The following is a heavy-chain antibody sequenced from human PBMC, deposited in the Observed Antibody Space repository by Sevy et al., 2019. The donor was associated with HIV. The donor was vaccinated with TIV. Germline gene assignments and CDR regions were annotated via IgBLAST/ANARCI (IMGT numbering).Heavy chain of an antibody. CDR2: IIGKVGTK. D-gene: IGHD6-13*01. V-gene: IGHV3-20*04. CDR1: GFTFDDHG. CDR3: ARISSSWSDDAFDI. Sequence: GGSLRLSCAASGFTFDDHGMSWVRQAPGKGREWIPGIIGKVGTKGYRDSGKGRFTISRDNAKNSLYLQMNSLRAEDTALYYCARISSSWSDDAFDIWGQGTMVTVSS. J-gene: IGHJ3*02.